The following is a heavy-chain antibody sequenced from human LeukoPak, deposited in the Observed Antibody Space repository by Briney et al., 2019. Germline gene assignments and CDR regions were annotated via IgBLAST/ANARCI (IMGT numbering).Heavy chain of an antibody. CDR2: IIPIFGIA. D-gene: IGHD2-2*01. Sequence: SVKLSCKASGGTFSSYAISWVRQAPGQGLEWMGRIIPIFGIANYAQKFQGRVTITADKSTSTAYMELSSLRSEDTAVYYCAREPCSSTSCYQNWFDPWGQGTLVTVSS. CDR1: GGTFSSYA. CDR3: AREPCSSTSCYQNWFDP. V-gene: IGHV1-69*04. J-gene: IGHJ5*02.